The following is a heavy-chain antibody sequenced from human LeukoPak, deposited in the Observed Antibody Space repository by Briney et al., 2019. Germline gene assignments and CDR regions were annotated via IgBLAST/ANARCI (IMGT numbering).Heavy chain of an antibody. CDR3: AKDPIENYYDSSGYYDY. Sequence: PGGSLRLSCAASGFTFSSYAMSWVRQAPGKGLEWVSAISGSGGSTYYADSVKGRFTISRDNSKNTLYLQMNSLRAEDTAVYYCAKDPIENYYDSSGYYDYWGQGTLVTVSS. V-gene: IGHV3-23*01. D-gene: IGHD3-22*01. J-gene: IGHJ4*02. CDR1: GFTFSSYA. CDR2: ISGSGGST.